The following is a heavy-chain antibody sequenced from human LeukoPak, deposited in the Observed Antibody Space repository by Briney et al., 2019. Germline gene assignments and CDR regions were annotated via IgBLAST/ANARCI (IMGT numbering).Heavy chain of an antibody. CDR2: IYSSGIT. Sequence: PSETLSLTCTVSGGSMFSYYWNWIRQPPGKGLKWIGYIYSSGITNYSPSLRSRGTISVATSRNQFSLRLTSVTAADTAIYYCARRAYYDSSGYHPTSGYFDLWGRGTLVTVSS. V-gene: IGHV4-4*08. CDR1: GGSMFSYY. D-gene: IGHD3-22*01. J-gene: IGHJ2*01. CDR3: ARRAYYDSSGYHPTSGYFDL.